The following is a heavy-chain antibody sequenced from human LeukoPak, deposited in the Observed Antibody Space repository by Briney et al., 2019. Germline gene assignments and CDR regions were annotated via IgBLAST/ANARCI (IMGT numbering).Heavy chain of an antibody. D-gene: IGHD6-6*01. CDR2: MYTSGST. Sequence: SETLSLTCTVSGGSISSGSYYWNWIRQPAGKGLEWIGRMYTSGSTNYNPSLKSRVTISVDTSKNHFSLEVSSVTAADTAVYYCARGQYGTSSFYNHYYMDVWGTGTTVTVSS. V-gene: IGHV4-61*02. CDR3: ARGQYGTSSFYNHYYMDV. J-gene: IGHJ6*03. CDR1: GGSISSGSYY.